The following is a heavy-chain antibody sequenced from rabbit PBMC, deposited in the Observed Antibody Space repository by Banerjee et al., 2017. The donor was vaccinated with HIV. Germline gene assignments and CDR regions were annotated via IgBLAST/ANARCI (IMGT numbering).Heavy chain of an antibody. Sequence: YATWASGRFTISRTSSTTVTLRMTSLTAADRATYFCARDGAGGSYFALWGQGTLVTVS. D-gene: IGHD8-1*01. V-gene: IGHV1S40*01. J-gene: IGHJ4*01. CDR3: ARDGAGGSYFAL.